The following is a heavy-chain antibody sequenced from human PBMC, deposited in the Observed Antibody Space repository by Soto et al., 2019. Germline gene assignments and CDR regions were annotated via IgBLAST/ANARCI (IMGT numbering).Heavy chain of an antibody. J-gene: IGHJ4*02. Sequence: QVQLVESGGGLVKPGGSLRLSCAVSGFTFSDYYMTWIRQAPGKGLEWVSYISSSTSHTNYADSVKGRLTISRDNAKNALFLQMNSLSGADTAVYYCARRRGAAAAYFDLWGQGTLVTVSS. D-gene: IGHD6-13*01. CDR2: ISSSTSHT. V-gene: IGHV3-11*05. CDR1: GFTFSDYY. CDR3: ARRRGAAAAYFDL.